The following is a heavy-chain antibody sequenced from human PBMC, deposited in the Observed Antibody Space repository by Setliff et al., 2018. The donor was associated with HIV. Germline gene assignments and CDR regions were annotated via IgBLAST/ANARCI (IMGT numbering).Heavy chain of an antibody. CDR3: ARYTVGSMVDY. CDR1: GRSITSSY. Sequence: SETLSLTCSVSGRSITSSYWSWVRQSPERGLEWIGYVYYSGTTNYNPSLKSRVSLSIDTSKNQFSLKLTSLTAADTAVYYCARYTVGSMVDYWGPGTLVTVSS. J-gene: IGHJ4*02. D-gene: IGHD5-12*01. CDR2: VYYSGTT. V-gene: IGHV4-59*08.